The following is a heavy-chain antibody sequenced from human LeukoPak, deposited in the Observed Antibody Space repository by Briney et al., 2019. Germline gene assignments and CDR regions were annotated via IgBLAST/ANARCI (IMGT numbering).Heavy chain of an antibody. Sequence: WASVKVFCKASGGTFGSYAISWVRQAPGQGLEWMGGIIPIFGTANYAQKFQGRVTITADESTSTAYMELSSLRSEDTAVYYCARDRRYSSSWSYYYYYGMDVWGQGTTVTVSS. V-gene: IGHV1-69*13. CDR2: IIPIFGTA. D-gene: IGHD6-13*01. CDR1: GGTFGSYA. CDR3: ARDRRYSSSWSYYYYYGMDV. J-gene: IGHJ6*02.